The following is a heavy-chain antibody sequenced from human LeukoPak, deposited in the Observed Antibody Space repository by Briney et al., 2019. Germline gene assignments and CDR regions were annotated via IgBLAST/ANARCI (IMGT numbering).Heavy chain of an antibody. D-gene: IGHD1-14*01. CDR2: ISNSGGSA. CDR1: GFTFSSYA. Sequence: GGSLRLSCAASGFTFSSYAMHWVRQAPGKGLEWVAAISNSGGSAVYADSVQGRFFVSRDNFRNTLFLHMNSLRAEDTALYYCVKISLTTLNFDYWGQGTLVTVSS. V-gene: IGHV3-23*01. J-gene: IGHJ4*02. CDR3: VKISLTTLNFDY.